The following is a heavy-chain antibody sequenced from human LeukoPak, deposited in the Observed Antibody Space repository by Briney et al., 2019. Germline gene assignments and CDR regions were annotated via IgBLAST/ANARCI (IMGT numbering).Heavy chain of an antibody. CDR3: AKGPIANGYYFEY. J-gene: IGHJ4*02. Sequence: PGGSLRLSSAASGFTFSSYAMSCVRAAPGKGLEWVSTISGSGGSTYYADSVKGRFTISRDNSKNTLYLQMNSLRAEDTAVYYCAKGPIANGYYFEYWGQGSLVTVSS. D-gene: IGHD6-13*01. CDR2: ISGSGGST. CDR1: GFTFSSYA. V-gene: IGHV3-23*01.